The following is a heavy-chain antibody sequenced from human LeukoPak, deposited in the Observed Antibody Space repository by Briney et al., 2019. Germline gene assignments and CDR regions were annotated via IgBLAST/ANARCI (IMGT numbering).Heavy chain of an antibody. CDR1: GFTFSSYS. V-gene: IGHV3-48*04. CDR2: ISSSSSTI. Sequence: GGSLRLSCAASGFTFSSYSMNWVRQAPGKGLEWVSYISSSSSTIYYADSVKGRFTISRDNAKNSLYLQMNSLRGEDTAVYYCARVDSITGTTFDYWGQGTLVTVSS. J-gene: IGHJ4*02. D-gene: IGHD1-14*01. CDR3: ARVDSITGTTFDY.